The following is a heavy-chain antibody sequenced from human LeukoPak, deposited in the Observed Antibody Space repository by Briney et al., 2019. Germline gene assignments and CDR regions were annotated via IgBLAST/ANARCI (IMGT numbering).Heavy chain of an antibody. CDR3: AKGLYSSGWYFDYYYYGMDV. CDR1: GFTFSSYG. J-gene: IGHJ6*02. V-gene: IGHV3-30*02. Sequence: GGSLRLSCAASGFTFSSYGMHWVRQAPGKGLEWVAFIRYDGSNKYYADSVKGRFTISRDNSKNTLYLQMNSLRAEDTAVYYCAKGLYSSGWYFDYYYYGMDVWGQGTTVTVSS. CDR2: IRYDGSNK. D-gene: IGHD6-13*01.